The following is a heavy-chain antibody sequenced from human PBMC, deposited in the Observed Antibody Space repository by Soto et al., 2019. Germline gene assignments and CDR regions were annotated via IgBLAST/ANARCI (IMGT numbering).Heavy chain of an antibody. D-gene: IGHD3-16*01. CDR1: GFSFSTYG. J-gene: IGHJ4*02. CDR3: AKDAPNWGRDFDY. V-gene: IGHV3-33*03. Sequence: QVQLVESGGGVVQPGMSLRLSCAASGFSFSTYGMHWVRQVPGKGQEWVAVIWHDGSIKYYGDSVKGRFTITRDNSKNTPDQQMDSLRGEYSAVYHSAKDAPNWGRDFDYRGQGTLVTVSS. CDR2: IWHDGSIK.